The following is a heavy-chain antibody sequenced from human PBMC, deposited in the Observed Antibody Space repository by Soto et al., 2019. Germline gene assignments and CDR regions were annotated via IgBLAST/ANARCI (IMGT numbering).Heavy chain of an antibody. V-gene: IGHV1-69*13. D-gene: IGHD3-22*01. CDR1: GGTISSHA. CDR3: ALYPKDSSGYLRWFDP. Sequence: GASVKLSCKASGGTISSHAISWVRQAPGQGLEWMGGIIPIFGTANYAQKFQGRVTITADESTSTAYMELSSLRSEDTAVYYCALYPKDSSGYLRWFDPWGQGTLVTVSS. CDR2: IIPIFGTA. J-gene: IGHJ5*02.